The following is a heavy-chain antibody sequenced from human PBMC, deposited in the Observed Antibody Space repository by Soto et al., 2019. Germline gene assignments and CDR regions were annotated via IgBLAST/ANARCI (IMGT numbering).Heavy chain of an antibody. J-gene: IGHJ4*02. Sequence: VQLVESGGGLVQPGGSLRLSCAASGFTFSSYWMHWVRQAPGKGLVWVSRINEDGSTINYADSVKGRFTISRDNAKNTLDGEMNGRRAGDRVVYDWARDRGGGGGYWGQGTLVTVSS. CDR1: GFTFSSYW. CDR2: INEDGSTI. D-gene: IGHD3-16*01. CDR3: ARDRGGGGGY. V-gene: IGHV3-74*01.